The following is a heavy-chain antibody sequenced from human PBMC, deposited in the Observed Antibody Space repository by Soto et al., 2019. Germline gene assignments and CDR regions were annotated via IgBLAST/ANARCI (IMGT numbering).Heavy chain of an antibody. J-gene: IGHJ6*03. CDR2: TYYRTRWYY. CDR1: GDSVSSNSAA. V-gene: IGHV6-1*01. D-gene: IGHD1-7*01. CDR3: AGTTSHQWYYMDV. Sequence: SQTLSLTCVISGDSVSSNSAAWNWIRQSPSRGLEWLGRTYYRTRWYYDYAVSVRSRITVNPGTSKNQFSLQLTSVTPEDTAVYYCAGTTSHQWYYMDVWGKGTTVTVSS.